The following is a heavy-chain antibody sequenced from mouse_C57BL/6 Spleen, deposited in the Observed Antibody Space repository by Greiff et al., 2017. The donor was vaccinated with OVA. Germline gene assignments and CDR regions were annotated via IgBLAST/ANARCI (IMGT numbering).Heavy chain of an antibody. D-gene: IGHD2-2*01. V-gene: IGHV5-17*01. CDR2: ISSGSSTI. J-gene: IGHJ4*01. CDR1: GFTFSDYG. Sequence: EVQVVESGGGLVKPGGSLKLSCAASGFTFSDYGMHWVRQAPEKGLEWVAYISSGSSTIYYADTVKGRFTISRDNAKNTLFLQMTSLRSEDTAMYYCARRDYGYGYAMDYWGQGTSVTVSS. CDR3: ARRDYGYGYAMDY.